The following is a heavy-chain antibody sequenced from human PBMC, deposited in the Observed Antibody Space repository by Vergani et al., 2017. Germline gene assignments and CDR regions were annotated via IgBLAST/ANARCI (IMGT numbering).Heavy chain of an antibody. CDR3: AKDGEYGHYNWNLYYFDY. D-gene: IGHD1-20*01. J-gene: IGHJ4*02. CDR2: ISYDGSNK. Sequence: QVQLVESGGGVVQPGRSLRLSCAASGFTFSSYGMHWVRQAPGKGLEWVAVISYDGSNKYYADSVKGRFTISRDNSKNTLYLQMNSLRAEDTAVYYCAKDGEYGHYNWNLYYFDYWGQGTLVTVSS. CDR1: GFTFSSYG. V-gene: IGHV3-30*18.